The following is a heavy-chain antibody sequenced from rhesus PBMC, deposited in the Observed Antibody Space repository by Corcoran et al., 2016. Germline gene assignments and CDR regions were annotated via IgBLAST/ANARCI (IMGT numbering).Heavy chain of an antibody. D-gene: IGHD2-39*02. CDR2: IYGSGGST. CDR3: ARTPLQYTDDAFDF. Sequence: QVQLQESGPGLVKPLETLSLTCAVSGGSISSNYWSWIRQPPGKGLEWIGCIYGSGGSTDYNPSLKSRVTIATATSKNQFSLKLSSVTAADTAVYCCARTPLQYTDDAFDFWGQGLRVTVSS. CDR1: GGSISSNY. J-gene: IGHJ3*01. V-gene: IGHV4-160*01.